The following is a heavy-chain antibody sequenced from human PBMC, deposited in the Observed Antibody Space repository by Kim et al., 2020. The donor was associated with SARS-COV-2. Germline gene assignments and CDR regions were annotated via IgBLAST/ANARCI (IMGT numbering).Heavy chain of an antibody. CDR3: ARAYDSSGIKYYFDY. D-gene: IGHD3-22*01. Sequence: PTLKSRVTISVDTSKNQFSLKLSSVTAADTAVYYCARAYDSSGIKYYFDYWGQGTLVTVSS. V-gene: IGHV4-59*01. J-gene: IGHJ4*02.